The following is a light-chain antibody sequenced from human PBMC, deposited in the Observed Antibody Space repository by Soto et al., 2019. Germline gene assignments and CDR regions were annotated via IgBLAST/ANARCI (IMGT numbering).Light chain of an antibody. CDR2: SNN. V-gene: IGLV1-44*01. Sequence: QSVLTQPPSASGTPGQRVTVSCSGSSSNIGSNTVNWYQQLPGTAPKLLIYSNNHRPSGVPDRFSGSKSGTSASLAISGLQPEDEADYYCAAWDDSLHGVVFGGGTKLTVL. CDR3: AAWDDSLHGVV. J-gene: IGLJ2*01. CDR1: SSNIGSNT.